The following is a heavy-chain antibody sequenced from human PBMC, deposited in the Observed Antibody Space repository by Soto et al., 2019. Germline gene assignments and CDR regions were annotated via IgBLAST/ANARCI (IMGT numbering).Heavy chain of an antibody. J-gene: IGHJ5*02. CDR3: VRDRPKNLRDWFDP. CDR2: IYATGTT. Sequence: SETLSLTCTVSGASISGFYWSWIRKSAGKGLEWIGRIYATGTTDYNPSLKSRVMMSVDTSKKQFSLKLRSVTAADTDVYYCVRDRPKNLRDWFDPWGQGMSVTVSS. D-gene: IGHD3-16*01. CDR1: GASISGFY. V-gene: IGHV4-4*07.